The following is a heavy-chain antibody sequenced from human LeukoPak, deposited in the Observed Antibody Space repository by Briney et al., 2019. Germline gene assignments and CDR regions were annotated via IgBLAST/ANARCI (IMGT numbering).Heavy chain of an antibody. Sequence: PGGSLRLSCAASGFTFSSYAMHWVRQAPGKGLEGVAVISYDGSNKYYADSVKGRFTISRDNSKNTLYLQMNSLRAEDTAVYYCARVLEVGATPLGYWGQGTLVTVSS. J-gene: IGHJ4*02. CDR1: GFTFSSYA. CDR2: ISYDGSNK. CDR3: ARVLEVGATPLGY. D-gene: IGHD1-26*01. V-gene: IGHV3-30-3*01.